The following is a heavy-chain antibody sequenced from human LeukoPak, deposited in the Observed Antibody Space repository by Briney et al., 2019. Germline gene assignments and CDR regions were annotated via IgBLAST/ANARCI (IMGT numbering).Heavy chain of an antibody. J-gene: IGHJ5*01. D-gene: IGHD2-8*01. CDR1: GDSISNFY. Sequence: SETLSLTCSVSGDSISNFYWNWIRQPPGKRLEWIGNIHYSENSNYNPSLQSRVTISIDTSRKQLFLKLSSVTAGDTAVYYCALAPNSNWFDFWGQGTLVTVSS. V-gene: IGHV4-59*08. CDR2: IHYSENS. CDR3: ALAPNSNWFDF.